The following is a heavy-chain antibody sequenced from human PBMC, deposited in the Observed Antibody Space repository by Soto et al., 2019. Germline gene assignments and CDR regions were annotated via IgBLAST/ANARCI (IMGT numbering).Heavy chain of an antibody. CDR2: IWYDGSNK. CDR1: GFTFSSYG. D-gene: IGHD5-12*01. CDR3: ARNPKYIVATLYYYYYGMAV. Sequence: GGSLRLSCAASGFTFSSYGMHWVRQAPGKGLEWVAVIWYDGSNKYYADSVKGRFTISRDNSKNTLYLQMNSLRAEGTAVYYCARNPKYIVATLYYYYYGMAVWGQGTTVTVSS. V-gene: IGHV3-33*01. J-gene: IGHJ6*02.